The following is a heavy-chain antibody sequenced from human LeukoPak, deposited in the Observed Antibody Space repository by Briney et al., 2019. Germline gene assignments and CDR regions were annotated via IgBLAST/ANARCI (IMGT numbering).Heavy chain of an antibody. Sequence: AEAPQISSYGSGYSFTSYWIGWVRRLPRKGGEWMGIIYSGDSATRYSPSFQRQLTISADKSFNNTYLLWSSIKASDATVYYCARQHGYSYASNWFDRWGQGTLVTVS. V-gene: IGHV5-51*01. CDR1: GYSFTSYW. CDR2: IYSGDSAT. D-gene: IGHD5-18*01. J-gene: IGHJ5*02. CDR3: ARQHGYSYASNWFDR.